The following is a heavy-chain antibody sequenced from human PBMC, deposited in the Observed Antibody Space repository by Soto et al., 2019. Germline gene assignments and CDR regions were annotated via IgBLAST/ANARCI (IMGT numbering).Heavy chain of an antibody. CDR1: GDSVSSNSAA. D-gene: IGHD6-13*01. Sequence: PSQTLSLTCAISGDSVSSNSAAWNWIRQSPSRGLEWLGRTYYRSKWYNDYAVSVKSRITIDPDTSKNQFSLQLNSVTPEDTAVYYCARDREEQQLVLRAFGIWGQGTMVTVSS. CDR3: ARDREEQQLVLRAFGI. V-gene: IGHV6-1*01. J-gene: IGHJ3*02. CDR2: TYYRSKWYN.